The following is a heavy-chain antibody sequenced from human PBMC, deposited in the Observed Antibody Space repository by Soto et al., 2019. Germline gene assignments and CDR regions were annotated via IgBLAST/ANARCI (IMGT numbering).Heavy chain of an antibody. CDR2: VNHSGST. CDR1: GGSISSGGYA. V-gene: IGHV4-61*08. CDR3: VRLPWADYGGIFDP. D-gene: IGHD4-17*01. Sequence: SETLSLTCAFSGGSISSGGYALSWIRQPPGKGLEWIGEVNHSGSTNYNPSLKSRVTISVDTSKNQFSLKLSSVTAADTAVYYCVRLPWADYGGIFDPWGQGTLVTVSS. J-gene: IGHJ5*02.